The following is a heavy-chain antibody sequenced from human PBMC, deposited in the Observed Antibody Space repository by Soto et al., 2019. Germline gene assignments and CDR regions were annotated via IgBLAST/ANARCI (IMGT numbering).Heavy chain of an antibody. Sequence: PGGSLRLSCAASGSTFSSYWMSWVRQAPGKGLEWVANIKQDGSEKYYVDSVKGRFTISRDNAKNSLYLQMNSLRAEDTAVYYCARADGVVTATHYYYYGMDVWGQGTTVTVSS. D-gene: IGHD2-21*02. CDR2: IKQDGSEK. CDR1: GSTFSSYW. J-gene: IGHJ6*02. CDR3: ARADGVVTATHYYYYGMDV. V-gene: IGHV3-7*03.